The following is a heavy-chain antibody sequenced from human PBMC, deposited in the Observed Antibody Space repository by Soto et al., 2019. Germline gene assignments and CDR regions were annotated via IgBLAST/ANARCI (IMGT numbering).Heavy chain of an antibody. CDR2: ISSSSSTI. Sequence: GGSLRLSCAASGFTFSSYSMNWVRQAPGKGLEWVSYISSSSSTIYYADSVKGRFTISRDNAKNSLYLQMNSLRAEDTAVYYCARDPRFGIIWFGEMNYYYYMDVWGKGTTVTVSS. J-gene: IGHJ6*03. D-gene: IGHD3-10*01. CDR1: GFTFSSYS. V-gene: IGHV3-48*01. CDR3: ARDPRFGIIWFGEMNYYYYMDV.